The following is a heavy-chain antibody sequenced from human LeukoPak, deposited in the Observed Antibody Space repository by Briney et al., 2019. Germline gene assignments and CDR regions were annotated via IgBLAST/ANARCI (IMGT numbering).Heavy chain of an antibody. V-gene: IGHV3-49*03. D-gene: IGHD5-12*01. J-gene: IGHJ4*02. Sequence: GGSLRLSCTASGFTFGDYAMSWFRQAPGKGLEWVGFIRSKAYGGTTEYAASVKGRFTISSDDSKSIAYLQMNSLKTEDTAVYYRTRDKSGYSGYDYHYWGQGTLVTVSS. CDR3: TRDKSGYSGYDYHY. CDR2: IRSKAYGGTT. CDR1: GFTFGDYA.